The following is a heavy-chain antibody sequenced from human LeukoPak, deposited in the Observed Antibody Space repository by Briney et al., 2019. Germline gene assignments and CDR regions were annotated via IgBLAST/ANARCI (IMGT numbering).Heavy chain of an antibody. CDR2: INPNSGGT. D-gene: IGHD6-19*01. CDR1: GYTFTDYY. CDR3: ARDQRYSSAWYDEGGYYFGY. J-gene: IGHJ4*02. V-gene: IGHV1-2*02. Sequence: ASVKVSCKASGYTFTDYYMHWVRQAPGRGLEWMGWINPNSGGTKYVQKFQGRVTVTRDTSISTAYMELSRLRSDDTAVYYCARDQRYSSAWYDEGGYYFGYWGQGTPVTVSS.